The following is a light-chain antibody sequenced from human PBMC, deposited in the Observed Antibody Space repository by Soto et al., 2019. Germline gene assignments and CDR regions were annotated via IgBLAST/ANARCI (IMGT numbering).Light chain of an antibody. CDR3: ASWDDSLNTLV. Sequence: QSVLTQPPSASGTPGQRVTISCSGSFSNVGSTSVNWYQQQFPVAAPKLLIYNNDQRPSGVPDRFSCSRSGTSASLAISGLQSEYEADYYCASWDDSLNTLVFGGGTKVTVL. CDR2: NND. CDR1: FSNVGSTS. V-gene: IGLV1-44*01. J-gene: IGLJ2*01.